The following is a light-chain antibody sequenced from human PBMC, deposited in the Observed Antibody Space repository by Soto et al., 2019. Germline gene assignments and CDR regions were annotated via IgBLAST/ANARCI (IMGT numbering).Light chain of an antibody. CDR2: GAS. CDR1: QSVSSS. Sequence: EIVLTQSPATLSLSPGERATLSCRASQSVSSSLAWYQQKPGQAPRLLIYGASDGATGIPARFSGTGSRADFTLTISSLEPEDFAVYYCQQRYNWPLTFGGGTKVDIK. J-gene: IGKJ4*01. V-gene: IGKV3-11*01. CDR3: QQRYNWPLT.